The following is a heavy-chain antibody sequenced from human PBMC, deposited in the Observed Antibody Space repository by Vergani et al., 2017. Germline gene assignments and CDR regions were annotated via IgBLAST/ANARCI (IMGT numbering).Heavy chain of an antibody. Sequence: QVQLVESGGGLVKPGGSLRLSCAASGFTFSDYYMSWIRQAPGKGLEWVSYISSSGSTIYYADSVKGRFTISRDNAKNSLYLQMNSLRAEDTAVYYCAKNVVVVPAATAPNWFDPWGQGTLVTVSS. CDR3: AKNVVVVPAATAPNWFDP. CDR1: GFTFSDYY. J-gene: IGHJ5*02. CDR2: ISSSGSTI. D-gene: IGHD2-2*01. V-gene: IGHV3-11*01.